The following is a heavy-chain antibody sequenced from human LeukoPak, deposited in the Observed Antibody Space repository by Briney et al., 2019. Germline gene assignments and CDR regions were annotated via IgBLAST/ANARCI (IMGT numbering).Heavy chain of an antibody. CDR3: AKDRMIFGVVIRFRYFDY. V-gene: IGHV3-23*01. CDR1: GFTFSSYA. Sequence: GGSLRLSCAASGFTFSSYAMSWVRQALGKGLEWVSAISGSGGSTYYADSVKGRFTISRDNSKNTLYLQMNSLRAEDTAVYYCAKDRMIFGVVIRFRYFDYWGQGTLVTVSS. J-gene: IGHJ4*02. CDR2: ISGSGGST. D-gene: IGHD3-3*01.